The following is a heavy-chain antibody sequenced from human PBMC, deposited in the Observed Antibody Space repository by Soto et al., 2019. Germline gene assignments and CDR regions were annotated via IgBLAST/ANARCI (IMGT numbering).Heavy chain of an antibody. V-gene: IGHV1-18*01. CDR1: GYTFTSYG. CDR2: ISAYNGNT. J-gene: IGHJ4*02. D-gene: IGHD1-26*01. Sequence: ASVKVSCKASGYTFTSYGISWVRQAPGQGLEWMGWISAYNGNTNYAQKLQGRVTITADESTSTAYMELSSLRSEDTAVYYCALDGWGRDYWGQGTLVTVSS. CDR3: ALDGWGRDY.